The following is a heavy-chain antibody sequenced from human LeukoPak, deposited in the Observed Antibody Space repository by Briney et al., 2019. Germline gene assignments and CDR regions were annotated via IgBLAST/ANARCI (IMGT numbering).Heavy chain of an antibody. V-gene: IGHV1-2*02. CDR3: ARQPLFGVVIIEPFDY. D-gene: IGHD3-3*01. Sequence: GASVKVSCKASGYTFTGYYMHWVPQAPGQGLEWMGWINPNSGGTNYAQKFQGRVTMTRDTSISTAYMELSRLRSDDTAVYYCARQPLFGVVIIEPFDYWGQGTLVTVSS. J-gene: IGHJ4*02. CDR2: INPNSGGT. CDR1: GYTFTGYY.